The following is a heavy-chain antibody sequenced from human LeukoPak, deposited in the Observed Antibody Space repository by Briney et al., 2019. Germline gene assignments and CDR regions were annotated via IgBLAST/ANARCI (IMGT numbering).Heavy chain of an antibody. D-gene: IGHD6-19*01. J-gene: IGHJ4*02. CDR1: GNSFGDYY. CDR2: IYTSGST. Sequence: SETLSLTCTVSGNSFGDYYWSWIRQPAGKGLEWIGRIYTSGSTTYNPSLKSRVTMSVDTSKSQFSLNLMSVTAADTAVYYCARGIVAVAGSGDFDYWGQGTLVTVSS. CDR3: ARGIVAVAGSGDFDY. V-gene: IGHV4-4*07.